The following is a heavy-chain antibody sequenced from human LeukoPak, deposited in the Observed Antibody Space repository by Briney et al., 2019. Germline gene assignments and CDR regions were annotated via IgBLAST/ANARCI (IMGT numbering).Heavy chain of an antibody. J-gene: IGHJ5*02. CDR2: FDPEDGET. Sequence: ASVKVSCKVSGYTLTELSMHWVRQAPGKGLEWMGGFDPEDGETIYAQKFQGRVTMTEDTSTDTAYMELSSLRSEDTAVYYCVAAQYYYDSSGYFDNWFDPWGQRTLVTVSS. V-gene: IGHV1-24*01. D-gene: IGHD3-22*01. CDR1: GYTLTELS. CDR3: VAAQYYYDSSGYFDNWFDP.